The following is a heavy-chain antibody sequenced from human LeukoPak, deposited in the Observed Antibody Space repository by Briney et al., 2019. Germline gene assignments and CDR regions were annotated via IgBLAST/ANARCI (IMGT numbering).Heavy chain of an antibody. V-gene: IGHV3-48*03. CDR1: GFTFSSYE. CDR2: ISRSATTI. Sequence: GGSLRLSCAASGFTFSSYEMNWVRQAPGKGLEWVSSISRSATTIYYADSVKGRFTISRDNAKNSLYLQMNSLEAEDTAVYYCAKIPQVAIFAVPNFDYWGQGTLVTVSS. J-gene: IGHJ4*02. CDR3: AKIPQVAIFAVPNFDY. D-gene: IGHD3-3*01.